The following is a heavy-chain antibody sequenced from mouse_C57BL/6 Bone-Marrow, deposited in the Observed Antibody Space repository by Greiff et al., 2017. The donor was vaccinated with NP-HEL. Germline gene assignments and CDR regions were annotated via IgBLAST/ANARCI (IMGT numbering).Heavy chain of an antibody. Sequence: EVKLMESGGGLVKPGGSLKLSCAASGFTFSDYGMHWVRQAPEKGLEWVAYISSGSSTIYYADTVKGRFTISRDNAKNTLFLQMTSLRSEDTAMYYCARNLLWLRRNYYAMDYWGQGTSVTVSS. V-gene: IGHV5-17*01. CDR3: ARNLLWLRRNYYAMDY. CDR1: GFTFSDYG. J-gene: IGHJ4*01. CDR2: ISSGSSTI. D-gene: IGHD2-2*01.